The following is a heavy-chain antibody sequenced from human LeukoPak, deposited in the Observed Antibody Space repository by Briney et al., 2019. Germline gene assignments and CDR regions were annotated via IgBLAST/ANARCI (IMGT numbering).Heavy chain of an antibody. J-gene: IGHJ4*02. V-gene: IGHV3-23*01. D-gene: IGHD6-13*01. CDR2: ISGSADST. CDR3: AKVEGIAAAGTLDY. Sequence: GGSLRLSCAASGFTFSSYAMTWVRQAPGKGLEWVSAISGSADSTYSADSVKGRFTISRDNSKNTLYLQMNSLRAEDTAVYYCAKVEGIAAAGTLDYWGQGTLVTVSS. CDR1: GFTFSSYA.